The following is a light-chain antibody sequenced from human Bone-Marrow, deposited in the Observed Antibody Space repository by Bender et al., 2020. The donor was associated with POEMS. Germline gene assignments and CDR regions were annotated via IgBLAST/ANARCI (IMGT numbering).Light chain of an antibody. CDR2: SSH. CDR1: SSNIGAHA. CDR3: AVWDDSLNGWV. J-gene: IGLJ3*02. V-gene: IGLV1-44*01. Sequence: QSVLTQPPSASGTPGQRVTISCSGGSSNIGAHAVNWYQHLPGTAPQLLIYSSHRRPSEVPDRFSGSRSGTSASLAISGLQSEDEADEYCAVWDDSLNGWVFGGGTKLTVL.